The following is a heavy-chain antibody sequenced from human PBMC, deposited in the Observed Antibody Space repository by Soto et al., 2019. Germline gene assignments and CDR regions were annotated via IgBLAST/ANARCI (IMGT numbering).Heavy chain of an antibody. CDR2: ISGSGGST. CDR3: AKRPSYVVLDYYSYVMDV. J-gene: IGHJ6*02. D-gene: IGHD3-16*01. CDR1: GCPFSSYA. Sequence: GGSLRLSCAASGCPFSSYAMSWVRQAPGKGLEWVSAISGSGGSTYYADSVKGRFTISRDNSKNTLYLQMNSLRAEDTAVYYFAKRPSYVVLDYYSYVMDVWAQGTTVPVSS. V-gene: IGHV3-23*01.